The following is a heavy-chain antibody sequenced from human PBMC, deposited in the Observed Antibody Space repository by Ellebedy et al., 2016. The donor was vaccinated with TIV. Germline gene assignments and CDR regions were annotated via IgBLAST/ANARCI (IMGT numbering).Heavy chain of an antibody. V-gene: IGHV3-30-3*01. J-gene: IGHJ3*02. CDR3: ARGLGYCSGGSCYRHDAFDI. CDR1: GFTFSSYA. CDR2: ISYDGSNK. Sequence: GGSLRLSCAASGFTFSSYAMHWVRQAPGKGLEWVALISYDGSNKYYADSVKGRFTISRDSSKKTLYLQLNSLRAEDTDVYYCARGLGYCSGGSCYRHDAFDIWGQGTMVTVSS. D-gene: IGHD2-15*01.